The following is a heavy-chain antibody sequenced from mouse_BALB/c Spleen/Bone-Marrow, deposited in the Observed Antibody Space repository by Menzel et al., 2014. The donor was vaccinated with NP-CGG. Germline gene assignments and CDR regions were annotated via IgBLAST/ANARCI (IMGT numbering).Heavy chain of an antibody. CDR3: ARPDGNYESYFDY. J-gene: IGHJ2*01. CDR2: IYPGDGST. D-gene: IGHD2-1*01. Sequence: VQLQQSEPELVKPGASVKMSCKASGYTFTSCYIHWVKQSPGQGLEWIGWIYPGDGSTEYNEKFKGKTTLTADKSSSTAYMLLSSLTSEDSAIYFCARPDGNYESYFDYWGQGTTLTVSS. CDR1: GYTFTSCY. V-gene: IGHV1S56*01.